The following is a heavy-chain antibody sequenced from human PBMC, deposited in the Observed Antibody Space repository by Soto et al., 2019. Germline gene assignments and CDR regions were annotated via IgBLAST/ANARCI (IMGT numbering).Heavy chain of an antibody. D-gene: IGHD1-7*01. CDR1: GGSISSSSYC. CDR2: IYYSGST. Sequence: SETLSLTCTVSGGSISSSSYCWGWIRQPPGKGLEWIGSIYYSGSTYYNPSLKSRVTISVDTSKNQFSLKLSSVTAADTAVYYCARITGTTASNYYYYGMDVWGQGTTVTVSS. V-gene: IGHV4-39*01. J-gene: IGHJ6*02. CDR3: ARITGTTASNYYYYGMDV.